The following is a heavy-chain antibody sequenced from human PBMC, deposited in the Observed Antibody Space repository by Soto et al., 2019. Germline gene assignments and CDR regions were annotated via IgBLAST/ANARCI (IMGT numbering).Heavy chain of an antibody. Sequence: QVQLQQWGAGLLKPSETLSLTCVVNGGSFSGYYWSWIRLPPGKGLEWIGEINHSGITDSNPSLMSRVTISVDASRNQFSLNLTSVTAADTAVYYCARARSSVPARRGIGYYGLDVWGQGTTVTVSS. D-gene: IGHD6-6*01. CDR1: GGSFSGYY. J-gene: IGHJ6*02. CDR3: ARARSSVPARRGIGYYGLDV. CDR2: INHSGIT. V-gene: IGHV4-34*01.